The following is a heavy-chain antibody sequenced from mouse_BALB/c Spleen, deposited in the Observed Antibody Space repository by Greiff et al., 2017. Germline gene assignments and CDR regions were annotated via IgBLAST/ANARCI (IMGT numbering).Heavy chain of an antibody. V-gene: IGHV1-63*02. CDR3: AIITSVRWYFDV. J-gene: IGHJ1*01. Sequence: QVQLQQSGAELVRPGTSVKMSCKAAGYTFTNYWIGWVKQWPGHGLEWIGDIYPGGGYTNYNEKFKGKATLTADTSSRPAYMQLSSLTSEDSAIYYCAIITSVRWYFDVWGAGTTVSVAS. CDR1: GYTFTNYW. CDR2: IYPGGGYT. D-gene: IGHD1-1*01.